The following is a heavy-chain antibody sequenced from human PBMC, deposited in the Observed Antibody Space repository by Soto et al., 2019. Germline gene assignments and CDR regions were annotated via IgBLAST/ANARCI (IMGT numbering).Heavy chain of an antibody. CDR1: GFTFSSYS. CDR3: ARERSDGGYYYYGMDV. V-gene: IGHV3-21*01. D-gene: IGHD2-15*01. Sequence: NPGGSLRLSCAASGFTFSSYSMNWVRQAPGKGLEWVSSISSSSSYIYYADSVKGRFTISRDNAKNSLYLQMNSLRAEDTAVYYCARERSDGGYYYYGMDVWSQGTTVTVSS. CDR2: ISSSSSYI. J-gene: IGHJ6*02.